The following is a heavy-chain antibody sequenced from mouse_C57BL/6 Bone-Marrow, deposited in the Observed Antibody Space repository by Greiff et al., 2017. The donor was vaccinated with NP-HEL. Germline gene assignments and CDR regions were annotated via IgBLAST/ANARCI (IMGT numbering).Heavy chain of an antibody. CDR3: TTERLRWYFDV. J-gene: IGHJ1*03. CDR1: GFNIKDDY. Sequence: VQLKQSGAELVRPGASVKLSCTASGFNIKDDYMHWVKQRPEQGLEWIGWIDPENGDTEYASKFQGKATITADTSSNTAYLQLSSLTSEDTAVYYCTTERLRWYFDVWGTGTTVTVSS. D-gene: IGHD2-4*01. CDR2: IDPENGDT. V-gene: IGHV14-4*01.